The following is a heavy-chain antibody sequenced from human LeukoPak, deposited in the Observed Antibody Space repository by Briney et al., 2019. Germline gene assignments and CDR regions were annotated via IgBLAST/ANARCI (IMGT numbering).Heavy chain of an antibody. Sequence: GGSLRLSCAASGFAFSSYEMNWVRQAPGKGLEWVSAISGSGGSTYYADSVKGRFTISRDNSKNTLYLQMNSLRAEDTAVYYCAKSSGRYGSGSYLDYWGQGTLVTVSS. J-gene: IGHJ4*02. V-gene: IGHV3-23*01. CDR2: ISGSGGST. D-gene: IGHD3-10*01. CDR3: AKSSGRYGSGSYLDY. CDR1: GFAFSSYE.